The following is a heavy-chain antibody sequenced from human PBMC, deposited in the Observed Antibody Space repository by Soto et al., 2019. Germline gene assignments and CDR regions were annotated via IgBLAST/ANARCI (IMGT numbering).Heavy chain of an antibody. CDR3: TRDSALSFDC. Sequence: AGCLKISSAASGFTFRNHWMHWVRTAPGKGLEWVSYIDNDGIGTTYADSVKGRFIISRDNAENTVSLQMHSLRVEDTAVYYCTRDSALSFDCWGQGALVTGFS. CDR1: GFTFRNHW. V-gene: IGHV3-74*01. CDR2: IDNDGIGT. J-gene: IGHJ4*02.